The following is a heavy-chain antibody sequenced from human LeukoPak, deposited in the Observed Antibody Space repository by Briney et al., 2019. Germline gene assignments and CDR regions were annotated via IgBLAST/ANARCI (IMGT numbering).Heavy chain of an antibody. Sequence: GGSLRLSCAASGFTFSSYAMYWVRQAPGKGLEWVAVISYDGSNKYYADSVKGRFTISRDNSKNTLYLQMNSLRAEDTAVYYCARDPKLTITMIVVVGRVDIWGQGTMVTVSS. D-gene: IGHD3-22*01. J-gene: IGHJ3*02. CDR2: ISYDGSNK. CDR1: GFTFSSYA. V-gene: IGHV3-30-3*01. CDR3: ARDPKLTITMIVVVGRVDI.